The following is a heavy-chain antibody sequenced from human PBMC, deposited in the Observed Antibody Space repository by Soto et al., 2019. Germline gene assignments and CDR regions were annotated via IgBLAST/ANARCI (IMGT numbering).Heavy chain of an antibody. D-gene: IGHD4-17*01. CDR1: GYSFSSYA. Sequence: GASVKVSCKASGYSFSSYAIHWVRQAPGQRLEWMGWINVGDGHTRYLEKFQGRVTITRDTSASTAYMELSSLRSDDTAVYYCAREPYGGYEYDFWGQGTLVTVSS. V-gene: IGHV1-3*01. CDR2: INVGDGHT. CDR3: AREPYGGYEYDF. J-gene: IGHJ4*02.